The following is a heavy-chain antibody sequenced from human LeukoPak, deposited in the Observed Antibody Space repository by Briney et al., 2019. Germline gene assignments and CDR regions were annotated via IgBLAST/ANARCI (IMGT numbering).Heavy chain of an antibody. CDR1: GGSISSSSYY. V-gene: IGHV4-39*01. CDR3: ARHGVAAAGFDY. D-gene: IGHD6-13*01. CDR2: IYYSGST. J-gene: IGHJ4*01. Sequence: PSETLSLTCTVSGGSISSSSYYWGWIRQPPGKGLEWIGSIYYSGSTYYNPSLKSRVTISVDTSKNQFSLKLSSVTAADTAVYYCARHGVAAAGFDYWGHGTLVTVSS.